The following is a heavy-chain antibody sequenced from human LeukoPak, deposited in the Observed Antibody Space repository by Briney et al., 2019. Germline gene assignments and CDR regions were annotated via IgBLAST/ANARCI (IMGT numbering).Heavy chain of an antibody. CDR2: ITYDGTNE. CDR1: AFTFSSYG. J-gene: IGHJ4*02. CDR3: AKDITGHYTFDS. Sequence: GRSLRLSCAVSAFTFSSYGMHWVRQAPGKGLEWVAVITYDGTNEDYADSVKGRFIVSRDNSKNTLYLQMNSLRAEDTAVFYCAKDITGHYTFDSWGQGTLVTVSS. D-gene: IGHD3-9*01. V-gene: IGHV3-30*12.